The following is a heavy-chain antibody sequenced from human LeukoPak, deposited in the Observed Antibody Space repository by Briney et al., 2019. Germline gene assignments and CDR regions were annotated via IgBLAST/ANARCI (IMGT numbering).Heavy chain of an antibody. CDR2: IYSGGST. V-gene: IGHV3-66*02. CDR1: GFTVSSNY. J-gene: IGHJ4*02. D-gene: IGHD5-18*01. CDR3: VRVGYSYGYGDWNHFDY. Sequence: PGGSLRLYCAASGFTVSSNYMSWVRQAPGKGLEGVSIIYSGGSTCYADSAKGRFTISRDNSKNTLYLQMNSLRAEDTAVYFCVRVGYSYGYGDWNHFDYWGQGTLVTVSS.